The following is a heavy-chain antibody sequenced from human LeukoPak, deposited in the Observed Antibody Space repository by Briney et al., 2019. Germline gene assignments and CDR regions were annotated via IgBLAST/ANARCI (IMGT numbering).Heavy chain of an antibody. CDR2: IYSGGGT. V-gene: IGHV3-66*01. J-gene: IGHJ4*02. CDR1: GFTFSSYA. CDR3: ARGDGYDPFDY. D-gene: IGHD5-12*01. Sequence: GGSLRLSCSASGFTFSSYAMHWVRQAPGKRLEWVSVIYSGGGTHYADSVKGRFTISRDNSKNRMYLQMNSLRAEDTAVYYCARGDGYDPFDYWGQGTLVTVSS.